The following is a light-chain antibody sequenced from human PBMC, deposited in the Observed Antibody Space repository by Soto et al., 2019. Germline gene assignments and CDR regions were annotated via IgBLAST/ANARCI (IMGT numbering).Light chain of an antibody. CDR1: SSDVGTYNH. CDR3: CSYAGNNIFV. V-gene: IGLV2-23*02. Sequence: QSVLTQPASVSGSPGQSITISCTGTSSDVGTYNHVSWYQQHPGKAPQLIIYEVSNRPSGLSNRFSASKSGNTASLTISGLQAEDGANYYCCSYAGNNIFVFGTGTKVTVL. J-gene: IGLJ1*01. CDR2: EVS.